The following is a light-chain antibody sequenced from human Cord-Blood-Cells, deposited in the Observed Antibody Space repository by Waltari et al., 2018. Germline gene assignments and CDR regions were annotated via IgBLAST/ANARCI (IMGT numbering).Light chain of an antibody. CDR1: SSDVGGYNY. CDR2: EVS. V-gene: IGLV2-8*01. CDR3: SSDAGSNNYVV. J-gene: IGLJ2*01. Sequence: QSALTQPPSASGSPGQSVTISCTGTSSDVGGYNYVSWYQQHPGRAPKLMIYEVSKRPSGVTERFSGSKSGNTTSLTGSGRQAEDEADDSCSSDAGSNNYVVFGGGTRLTVL.